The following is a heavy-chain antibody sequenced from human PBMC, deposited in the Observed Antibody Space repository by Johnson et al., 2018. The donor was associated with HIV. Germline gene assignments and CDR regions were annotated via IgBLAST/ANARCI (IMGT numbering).Heavy chain of an antibody. J-gene: IGHJ3*02. D-gene: IGHD2-21*02. CDR2: IKSKTDGGTT. Sequence: VQLVESGGGLVKPGGSLRLSCAASGFTFSNAWMSWVRQAPGKGLEWVGRIKSKTDGGTTDYAAPVKGRLTISRDDSKNTLYLQMNSLKTEDTAMYYCTTDIATHVVVVTAISDAFDIWGQGTMVTVSS. CDR3: TTDIATHVVVVTAISDAFDI. V-gene: IGHV3-15*01. CDR1: GFTFSNAW.